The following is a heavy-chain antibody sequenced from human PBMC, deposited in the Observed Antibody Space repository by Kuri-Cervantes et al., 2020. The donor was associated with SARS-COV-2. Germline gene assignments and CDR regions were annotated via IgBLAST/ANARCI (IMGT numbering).Heavy chain of an antibody. CDR2: ISASGGSA. Sequence: GGSLRLSCAASGFTFADYAMSWVRQAPGKGLEWVSSISASGGSANYADSVKGRLTVSRDNSKNTLYLQINSLRAEDTAFYYCANGHSFGYPPYDYWGQGTLVTVSS. CDR1: GFTFADYA. J-gene: IGHJ4*02. CDR3: ANGHSFGYPPYDY. V-gene: IGHV3-23*01. D-gene: IGHD5-18*01.